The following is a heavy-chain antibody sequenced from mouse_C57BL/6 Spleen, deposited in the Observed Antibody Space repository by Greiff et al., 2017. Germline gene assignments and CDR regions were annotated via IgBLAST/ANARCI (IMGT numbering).Heavy chain of an antibody. D-gene: IGHD2-12*01. CDR2: IYPGDGDT. V-gene: IGHV1-80*01. CDR1: GYAFSSYW. Sequence: ESGAELVKPGASVKISCKASGYAFSSYWMNWVKQRPGKGLEWIGQIYPGDGDTNYNGKFKGKATLTADKSSSTAYMQLSSLTSEDSAVYFCARTYRDAMDYWGQGTSVTVSS. CDR3: ARTYRDAMDY. J-gene: IGHJ4*01.